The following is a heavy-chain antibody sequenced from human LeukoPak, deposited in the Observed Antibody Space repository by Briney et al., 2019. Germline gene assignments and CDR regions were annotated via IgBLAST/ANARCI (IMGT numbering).Heavy chain of an antibody. CDR3: AKDHPRSKSFDY. CDR1: GFSFSNYL. J-gene: IGHJ4*02. V-gene: IGHV3-23*01. Sequence: PGGSLRLSCAVSGFSFSNYLMSWVRHAPGKGLEWVSAISGSGGTYYADSVKGRFTISRDNSKNTLYLQMSSLRGEDTAVYYCAKDHPRSKSFDYWGQGTLVTVSS. CDR2: ISGSGGT.